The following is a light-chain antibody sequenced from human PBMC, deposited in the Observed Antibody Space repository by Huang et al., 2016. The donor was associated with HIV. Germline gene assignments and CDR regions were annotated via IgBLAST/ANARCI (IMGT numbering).Light chain of an antibody. CDR1: QAISNS. V-gene: IGKV1-NL1*01. CDR3: QQYFTTPLA. Sequence: IQMTQSPSSLSASVGDRVTITCRASQAISNSLVWYQQKPGKAPKLLLFAASRLDSGVPSMFRGSGSGTDYTLTISSLQPEDFATYYCQQYFTTPLAFGGGTKVEIK. J-gene: IGKJ4*01. CDR2: AAS.